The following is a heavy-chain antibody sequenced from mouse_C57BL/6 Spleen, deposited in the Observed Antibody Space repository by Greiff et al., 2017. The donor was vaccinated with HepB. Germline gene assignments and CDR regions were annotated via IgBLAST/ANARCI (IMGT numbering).Heavy chain of an antibody. CDR3: ARVFSIVITTVVAPLAMDY. J-gene: IGHJ4*01. D-gene: IGHD1-1*01. Sequence: VQLQQSGAELVKPGASVKLSCKASGYTFTSYWMHWVKQRPGQGLEWIGMIHPNSGSTNYNEKFKSKATLTVDKSSSTAYMQLSSLTSEDSAVYYCARVFSIVITTVVAPLAMDYWGQGTSVTVSS. V-gene: IGHV1-64*01. CDR1: GYTFTSYW. CDR2: IHPNSGST.